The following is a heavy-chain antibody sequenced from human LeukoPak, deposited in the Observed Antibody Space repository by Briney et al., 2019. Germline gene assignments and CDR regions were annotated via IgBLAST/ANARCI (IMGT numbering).Heavy chain of an antibody. J-gene: IGHJ6*03. CDR2: ISAYNGNT. CDR1: GYTFTCYG. Sequence: ASVKVSCKASGYTFTCYGISWVRQAPGQGLEWMGWISAYNGNTNYAQKLQGRVTMTTDTSTSTAYMELRSLRSDDTAVYYCARGPRYYDFWSGYAWYYYYYMDVWGKGTTVTVSS. D-gene: IGHD3-3*01. CDR3: ARGPRYYDFWSGYAWYYYYYMDV. V-gene: IGHV1-18*01.